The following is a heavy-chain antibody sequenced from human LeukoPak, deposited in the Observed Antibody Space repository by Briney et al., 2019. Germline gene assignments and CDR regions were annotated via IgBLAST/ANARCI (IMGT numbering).Heavy chain of an antibody. J-gene: IGHJ4*02. Sequence: SVKVSCKASGGTFSSYAISWVRQAPGQGLEWMGRIIPILGIANYAQKFQGRVTITAVKSTSTAYMELSSLRSEDTAVYYCAREHGVSKYYFDYWGQGTLVTVSS. D-gene: IGHD3-16*01. CDR1: GGTFSSYA. CDR2: IIPILGIA. V-gene: IGHV1-69*04. CDR3: AREHGVSKYYFDY.